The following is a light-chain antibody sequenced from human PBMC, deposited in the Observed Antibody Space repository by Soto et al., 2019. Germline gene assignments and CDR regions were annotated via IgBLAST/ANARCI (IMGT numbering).Light chain of an antibody. CDR3: QQYNSYS. CDR1: QGVRSY. J-gene: IGKJ1*01. Sequence: IQLTQSPSSLSASVGDRVTITCRASQGVRSYLAWFQQRPGKAPKLLIFGASTLQNGVPARFSGGGFGTEFTLTITSLQPDDFATYYCQQYNSYSFGQGTKVDIK. CDR2: GAS. V-gene: IGKV1-9*01.